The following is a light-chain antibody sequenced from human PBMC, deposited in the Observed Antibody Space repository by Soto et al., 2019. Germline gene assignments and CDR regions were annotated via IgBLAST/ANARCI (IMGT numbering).Light chain of an antibody. V-gene: IGLV1-47*01. Sequence: QSTLTQPPSASGTPGQSVTISYSGISSNIGSNYVYWYQQLPGTAPKLLIYRNNQRPSGVPDRFSGSKSGTSASLAISGLRSEDEADYYCAAWDDSLSGFYVFGTGTKVTV. CDR2: RNN. CDR3: AAWDDSLSGFYV. J-gene: IGLJ1*01. CDR1: SSNIGSNY.